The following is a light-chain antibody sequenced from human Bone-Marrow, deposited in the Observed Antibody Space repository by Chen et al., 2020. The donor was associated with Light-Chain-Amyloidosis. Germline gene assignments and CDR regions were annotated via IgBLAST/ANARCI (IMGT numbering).Light chain of an antibody. V-gene: IGLV2-14*01. CDR3: SSYTITNTLV. Sequence: QSALTQPASVSGSPGQSITISCTGTSSDVGGDNQVSWYQKHPDKAPKLMIYEVTHRPAWVPDRFSGSKSDNTDSLTISGLQTEDEADYFCSSYTITNTLVFGSGTRVTVL. CDR1: SSDVGGDNQ. J-gene: IGLJ1*01. CDR2: EVT.